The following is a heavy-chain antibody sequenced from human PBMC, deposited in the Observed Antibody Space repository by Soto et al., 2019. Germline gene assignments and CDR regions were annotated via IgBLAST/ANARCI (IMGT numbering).Heavy chain of an antibody. CDR3: ARDKGHIVVVTAGNDAFDI. J-gene: IGHJ3*02. CDR1: GFTFSSYA. V-gene: IGHV3-30-3*01. D-gene: IGHD2-21*02. CDR2: ISYDGSNK. Sequence: GGSLRLSCAASGFTFSSYAMHWVRQAPGKGLEWVAVISYDGSNKYYADSVKGRFTISRDNSKKTMYLQMNRLRAEDTAVYYCARDKGHIVVVTAGNDAFDIWGQGTMVTVSS.